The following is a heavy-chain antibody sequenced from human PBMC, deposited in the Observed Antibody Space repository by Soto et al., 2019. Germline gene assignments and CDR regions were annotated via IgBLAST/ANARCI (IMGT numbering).Heavy chain of an antibody. D-gene: IGHD3-3*01. Sequence: EVQLVESGGGLVQPGGSLRLSCAASGFTFSSYSMNWVRQAPGKGLEWVSYISSSSSYIYYADSVKGRFTISRDNAKNSLYLQMNSLRAEDTAVYYCARDLGLRFLDPFWFDPWGQGTLVTVSS. CDR3: ARDLGLRFLDPFWFDP. CDR1: GFTFSSYS. V-gene: IGHV3-21*05. CDR2: ISSSSSYI. J-gene: IGHJ5*02.